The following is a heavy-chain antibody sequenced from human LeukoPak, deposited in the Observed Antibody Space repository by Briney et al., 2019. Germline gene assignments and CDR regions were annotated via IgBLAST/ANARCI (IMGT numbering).Heavy chain of an antibody. Sequence: GGSLRLSCAASGFAVGTKYMNWVRQAPGKGLEWVSLLYSGGDTYYADSVKGRFTISRDNSRNTLSLQMNSLRVEDTAVYYCARVGDHYHWNFDLWGRGTLVTVSS. J-gene: IGHJ2*01. D-gene: IGHD3-10*01. CDR1: GFAVGTKY. CDR2: LYSGGDT. CDR3: ARVGDHYHWNFDL. V-gene: IGHV3-53*01.